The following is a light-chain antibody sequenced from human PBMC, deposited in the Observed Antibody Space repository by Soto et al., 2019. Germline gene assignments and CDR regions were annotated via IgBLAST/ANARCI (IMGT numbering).Light chain of an antibody. CDR2: SAS. Sequence: IQMTQLPSSMYASVGDRVTITCRASQGISRWLAWYHQKPVKAPNLLIYSASTLHSGVPSRFSGSVSGTDFTLTISSRQPEDFGTYYCQQANSFPLTCGPGTKVDMK. CDR3: QQANSFPLT. J-gene: IGKJ3*01. CDR1: QGISRW. V-gene: IGKV1-12*01.